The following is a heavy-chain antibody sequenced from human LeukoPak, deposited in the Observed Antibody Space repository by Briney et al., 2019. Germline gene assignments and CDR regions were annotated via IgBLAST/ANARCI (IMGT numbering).Heavy chain of an antibody. CDR2: IYYSGST. D-gene: IGHD4-17*01. Sequence: PSQTLSLTCTVSGGSISSGGYYWSWIRQPPGKGLEWIGYIYYSGSTYYNPSLKSRVTISVDTSKNQLSLKLSSVTAADTAVYYCARYGDYYAFDIWGQGTMVTVSS. CDR3: ARYGDYYAFDI. J-gene: IGHJ3*02. V-gene: IGHV4-30-4*01. CDR1: GGSISSGGYY.